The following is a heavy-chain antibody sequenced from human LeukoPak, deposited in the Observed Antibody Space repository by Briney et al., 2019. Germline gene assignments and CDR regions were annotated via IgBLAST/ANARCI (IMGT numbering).Heavy chain of an antibody. J-gene: IGHJ4*02. CDR2: IDQGGSVR. CDR3: ARDPESSSFDL. Sequence: SGGSLRLSCAASGFSFSTYWMSWVRQTPEKGLEFVANIDQGGSVRHYMDSLKGRCTISRDNAKKSLYLEINSLRADDTAVYYCARDPESSSFDLWGRGALVTVSS. D-gene: IGHD6-13*01. CDR1: GFSFSTYW. V-gene: IGHV3-7*01.